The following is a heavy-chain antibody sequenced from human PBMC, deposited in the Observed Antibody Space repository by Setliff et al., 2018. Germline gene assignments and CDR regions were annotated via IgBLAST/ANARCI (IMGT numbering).Heavy chain of an antibody. CDR1: GGTFSNYD. CDR3: ARERGDIVTTTSYYYYLDV. D-gene: IGHD5-12*01. J-gene: IGHJ6*03. V-gene: IGHV1-69*05. CDR2: IIPIFGTT. Sequence: SVKVSCKASGGTFSNYDISWVRQAPGQGLEWMGGIIPIFGTTNYAQRFQGRVTITTDESTSTAYMELSSLRSGDTAVYYCARERGDIVTTTSYYYYLDVWGKGTTVTVSS.